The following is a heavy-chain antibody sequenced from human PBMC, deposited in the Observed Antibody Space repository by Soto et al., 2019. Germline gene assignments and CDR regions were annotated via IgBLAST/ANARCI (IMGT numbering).Heavy chain of an antibody. V-gene: IGHV3-43*01. CDR3: AKDIFGETSDY. CDR1: GFTFDDYT. Sequence: GGSLRLSCAASGFTFDDYTMHWVRQAPGKGLEWVSLITWDGGSTHYADSVRGRFTISRDNSKNSLNLQMNSLRTEDTALYYCAKDIFGETSDYWGQGTLVTVSS. CDR2: ITWDGGST. J-gene: IGHJ4*02. D-gene: IGHD3-10*01.